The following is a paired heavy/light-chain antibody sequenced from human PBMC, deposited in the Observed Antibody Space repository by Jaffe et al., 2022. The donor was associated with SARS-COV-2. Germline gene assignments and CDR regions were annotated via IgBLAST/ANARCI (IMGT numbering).Heavy chain of an antibody. V-gene: IGHV3-64D*09. CDR3: VKGDGNGWFY. Sequence: EVQLVESGGGLVQPGGSLRLSCSASGFTFSTYVMHWVRQAPGKGLEYVSAISGSVGSTYYAESVKGRFTISRDTSKGTLYLQMSSLRNDDTAVYYCVKGDGNGWFYWGQGTLVIVSS. CDR1: GFTFSTYV. D-gene: IGHD2-15*01. CDR2: ISGSVGST. J-gene: IGHJ4*02.
Light chain of an antibody. CDR1: QDINRW. CDR2: RAS. V-gene: IGKV1-5*03. Sequence: DIQMTQSPSTLSASVGDRVTITCRASQDINRWLVWFQQKPGKAPKLLIYRASSLESGVPSRFSGSGSGTEFTLTISSLQPDDFATYYCQQHHTSWTFGQGTKVDIK. J-gene: IGKJ1*01. CDR3: QQHHTSWT.